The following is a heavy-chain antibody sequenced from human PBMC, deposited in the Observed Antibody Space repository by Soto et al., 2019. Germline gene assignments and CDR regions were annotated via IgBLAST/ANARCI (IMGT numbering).Heavy chain of an antibody. D-gene: IGHD6-6*01. V-gene: IGHV3-30-3*01. Sequence: QVQLVESGGGVVQPGRSLRLSCAASGFTFSSYAMHWVRQAPGKGLEWVAVISYDGSNKYYADSVKGRFTISRDNSKNTLYLQMNSLRAEDTAVYYCAREISSYSSSSGEDAFDIWGQGTMVTVSS. CDR3: AREISSYSSSSGEDAFDI. CDR2: ISYDGSNK. J-gene: IGHJ3*02. CDR1: GFTFSSYA.